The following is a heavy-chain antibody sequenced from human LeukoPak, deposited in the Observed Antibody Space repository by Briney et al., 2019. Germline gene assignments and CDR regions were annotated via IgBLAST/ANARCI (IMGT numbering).Heavy chain of an antibody. V-gene: IGHV4-59*01. D-gene: IGHD3-10*01. CDR3: ARVHYYGSGSYYTDYMDV. CDR2: IYYSGST. Sequence: SETLYLTCTVSGGSFSSYYWSWIRQPPGKGLEWIGYIYYSGSTNYNPSIKSRVTISVDTSKNQFSLKLSSVTAADTAVYYCARVHYYGSGSYYTDYMDVWGKGTTVTVSS. CDR1: GGSFSSYY. J-gene: IGHJ6*03.